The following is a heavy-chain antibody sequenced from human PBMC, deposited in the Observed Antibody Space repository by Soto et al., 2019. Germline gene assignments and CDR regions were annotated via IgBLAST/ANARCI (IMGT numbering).Heavy chain of an antibody. CDR2: INPIGGST. CDR3: ARDGVQLWPRYYFDY. CDR1: GYSFSNYS. Sequence: VQLVQSGAEVKKPGASVQVSCKTSGYSFSNYSMHWVRQVPGQGLEWMGKINPIGGSTSLAQKFKDAVTLTRDTSTNTVYMELSSLTSEDTAVYYCARDGVQLWPRYYFDYWGQGTLVTVSS. J-gene: IGHJ4*02. V-gene: IGHV1-46*01. D-gene: IGHD1-1*01.